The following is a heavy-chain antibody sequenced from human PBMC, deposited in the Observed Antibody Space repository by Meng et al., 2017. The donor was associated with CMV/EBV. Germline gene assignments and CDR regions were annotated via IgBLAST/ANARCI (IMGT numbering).Heavy chain of an antibody. CDR3: ARGWNYVDQRVFDY. J-gene: IGHJ4*02. V-gene: IGHV3-48*04. D-gene: IGHD1-7*01. Sequence: GGPLRLSCAASGFTFSSYSMNWVRQAPGKGLEWVSYISSSSSTIYYADSVKGRFTISRDNAKNSLYLQMNSLRAEDTAVYYCARGWNYVDQRVFDYWGQGTLVTVSS. CDR1: GFTFSSYS. CDR2: ISSSSSTI.